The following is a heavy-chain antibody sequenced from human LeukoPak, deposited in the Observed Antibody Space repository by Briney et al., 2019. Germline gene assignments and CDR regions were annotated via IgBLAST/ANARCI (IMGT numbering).Heavy chain of an antibody. CDR1: GGSITSNTYY. D-gene: IGHD2-15*01. CDR3: ASQYCSGGSCYYYGTDV. CDR2: IYYSGTT. Sequence: SETLSLTCSVSGGSITSNTYYWGLVRQPPGKGLEWIGNIYYSGTTYYNPSLKSRVTISVDTSKNQFSLQLSSVTAADTAVYYCASQYCSGGSCYYYGTDVWGQGTTVTVSS. J-gene: IGHJ6*02. V-gene: IGHV4-39*01.